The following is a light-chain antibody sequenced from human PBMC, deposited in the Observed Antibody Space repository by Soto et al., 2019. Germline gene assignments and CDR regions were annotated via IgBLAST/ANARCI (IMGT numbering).Light chain of an antibody. CDR1: QSVASN. J-gene: IGKJ2*01. V-gene: IGKV3-15*01. CDR3: QQYHNWPPQYT. CDR2: GAT. Sequence: EIVMTQSPASLSVSPGDGATLSCRASQSVASNVSWYQQKPAQGPRLLIHGATTRAVGVPARFSGSGSGTDFTLTINGLQSEDFAVYYCQQYHNWPPQYTFGQGTKLQI.